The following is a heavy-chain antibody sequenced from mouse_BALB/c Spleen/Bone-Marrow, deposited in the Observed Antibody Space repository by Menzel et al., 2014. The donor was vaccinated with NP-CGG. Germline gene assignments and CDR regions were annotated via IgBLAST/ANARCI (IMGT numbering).Heavy chain of an antibody. CDR3: ARGGSSRAWFAY. Sequence: VQLQQSGPGLVAPSQSLSITCTVSEFSLTSYGVHWVRQPPGKGLEWLGVIWAGGSTNYNSALMSRLSISKDNSKSQVFLKMNSLQTDDTAMYYCARGGSSRAWFAYWGHGTLVTVSA. D-gene: IGHD1-1*01. V-gene: IGHV2-9*02. J-gene: IGHJ3*01. CDR1: EFSLTSYG. CDR2: IWAGGST.